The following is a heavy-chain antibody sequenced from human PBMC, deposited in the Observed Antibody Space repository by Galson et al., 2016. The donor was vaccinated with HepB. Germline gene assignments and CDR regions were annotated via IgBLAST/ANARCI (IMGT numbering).Heavy chain of an antibody. D-gene: IGHD5-24*01. CDR2: ISPSGWSS. V-gene: IGHV3-23*01. CDR3: ARQLRVGSGSHRVVFVI. Sequence: SLRLSCAASGFTFGSYAMTWVRQAPGKGLTWVSSISPSGWSSHNADSVKGRFTTSRDNSKFTLYLQMNSLRAEDTAVYYCARQLRVGSGSHRVVFVIWGRGTLVSFPS. CDR1: GFTFGSYA. J-gene: IGHJ3*02.